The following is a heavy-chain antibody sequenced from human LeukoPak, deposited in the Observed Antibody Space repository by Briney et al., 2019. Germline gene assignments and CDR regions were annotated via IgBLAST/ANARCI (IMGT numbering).Heavy chain of an antibody. CDR1: GYTFTGNY. CDR3: ARDSSLVRGVIIPLDY. Sequence: ASVKVSCKASGYTFTGNYMHWVRQAPGQGLEWMGWINPNSGGTNYAQKFQGRVTMTRDTSISTAYMELSRLRSDDTAVYYCARDSSLVRGVIIPLDYWGQGTLVTVSS. D-gene: IGHD3-10*01. V-gene: IGHV1-2*02. CDR2: INPNSGGT. J-gene: IGHJ4*02.